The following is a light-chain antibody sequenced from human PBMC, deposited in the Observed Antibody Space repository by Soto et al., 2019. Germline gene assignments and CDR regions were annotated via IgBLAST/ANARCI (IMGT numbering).Light chain of an antibody. CDR1: QSISSW. CDR3: QQYSIFSLT. V-gene: IGKV1-5*03. CDR2: KAS. J-gene: IGKJ4*01. Sequence: DIQMTQSPSTLSASVGDRVTITCRASQSISSWLAWYQQKPGKAPKLLIQKASSLESGVPSRFSGSGSGTEFTLPISSLQPDDFATYYCQQYSIFSLTFGGGTKVEIK.